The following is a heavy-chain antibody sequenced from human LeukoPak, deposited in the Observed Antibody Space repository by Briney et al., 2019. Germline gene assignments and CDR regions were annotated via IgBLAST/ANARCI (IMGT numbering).Heavy chain of an antibody. Sequence: GGSLRLSCAASGFTFSSYGMHWVRQAPGKGLEWVAVIWYDGSNKYYADSVKGRFTISRDNSENALYLQMNSLRAEDTAVYYCARGLRWYFDYWGQGTLVTVSS. CDR1: GFTFSSYG. D-gene: IGHD4-23*01. J-gene: IGHJ4*02. V-gene: IGHV3-33*01. CDR3: ARGLRWYFDY. CDR2: IWYDGSNK.